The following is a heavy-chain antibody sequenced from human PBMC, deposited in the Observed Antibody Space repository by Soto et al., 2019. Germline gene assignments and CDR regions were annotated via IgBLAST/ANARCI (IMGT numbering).Heavy chain of an antibody. CDR3: ARARWYDAFYV. Sequence: PSETLSLTCAVSGFFISSGNYWGWIRKPPGKGLEWIGSIFHGGNTYYNPSLKSRVTISVDMSKNQFSLKLNSVTAADTAVYYCARARWYDAFYVWGQGTVVTVSS. CDR2: IFHGGNT. V-gene: IGHV4-38-2*01. J-gene: IGHJ3*01. CDR1: GFFISSGNY. D-gene: IGHD2-15*01.